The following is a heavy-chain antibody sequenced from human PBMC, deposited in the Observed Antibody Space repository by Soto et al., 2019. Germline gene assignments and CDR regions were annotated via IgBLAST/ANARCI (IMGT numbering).Heavy chain of an antibody. CDR2: IYSGGST. CDR1: GFTVSSNY. J-gene: IGHJ6*02. CDR3: ARDRIPTGMDV. V-gene: IGHV3-66*01. Sequence: EVQLVESGGGLVQPGGSLRLSCAASGFTVSSNYMSWVRQAPGKGLEWDSVIYSGGSTYYADSVKGRFTISRDNSKKTLYLQMNSLRAEDTAVYYCARDRIPTGMDVWGQGTTVTVSS.